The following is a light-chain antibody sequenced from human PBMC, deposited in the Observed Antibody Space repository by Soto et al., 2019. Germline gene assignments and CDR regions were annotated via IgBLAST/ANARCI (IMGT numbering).Light chain of an antibody. J-gene: IGLJ1*01. Sequence: QSVLTQPASVSGSPGQSITISCTGTTSDVGGYNYVSWYQQHPGKAPKLMIYDVSDRPSGVSNRFSGSKSGNTASLTISGLQAEDEADYYCSSYTSNNTYVFGTGTKRTVL. CDR2: DVS. V-gene: IGLV2-14*01. CDR3: SSYTSNNTYV. CDR1: TSDVGGYNY.